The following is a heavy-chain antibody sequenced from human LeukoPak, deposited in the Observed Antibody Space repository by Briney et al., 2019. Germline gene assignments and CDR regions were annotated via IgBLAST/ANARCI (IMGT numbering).Heavy chain of an antibody. D-gene: IGHD3-10*01. CDR2: ISRSGSTI. J-gene: IGHJ4*02. CDR1: GFTFSSYE. V-gene: IGHV3-48*03. Sequence: SGGSLRLSCAASGFTFSSYEMNWVRQAPGKGLEWVSYISRSGSTIYYADSVKGRFTISRDNTKNSLYLQMNSLRAEDTAVYYCARDNVFAGELLFSPPSVRGQGTLVTVSS. CDR3: ARDNVFAGELLFSPPSV.